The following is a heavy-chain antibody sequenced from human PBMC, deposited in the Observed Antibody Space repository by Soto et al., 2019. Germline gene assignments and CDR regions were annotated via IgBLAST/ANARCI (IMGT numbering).Heavy chain of an antibody. J-gene: IGHJ5*02. V-gene: IGHV4-34*01. CDR1: GGSFSGYY. D-gene: IGHD6-13*01. Sequence: PSETLSLTCAVYGGSFSGYYWSWIRQPPGKGLEWIGEINHSGSTNYNPSLKSRVTISVDTSKNQFSLKLSSVTAADTAVYYCARGLMYSSSWYVWFDPWGQGTLVTVSS. CDR2: INHSGST. CDR3: ARGLMYSSSWYVWFDP.